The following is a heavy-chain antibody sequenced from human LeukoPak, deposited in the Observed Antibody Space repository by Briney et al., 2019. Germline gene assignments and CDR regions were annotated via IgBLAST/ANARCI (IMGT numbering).Heavy chain of an antibody. CDR1: GYTFTAYY. CDR3: ASLGGDDPFDY. D-gene: IGHD2-21*02. V-gene: IGHV1-2*02. Sequence: ASVKVSCKASGYTFTAYYMHWVRQAPGQGLEWMGWINPNSGGTNYAQNFQGRVSMTRDTSISTAYMELSRLRSDDTAVYYCASLGGDDPFDYWGQGTLVTVSS. J-gene: IGHJ4*02. CDR2: INPNSGGT.